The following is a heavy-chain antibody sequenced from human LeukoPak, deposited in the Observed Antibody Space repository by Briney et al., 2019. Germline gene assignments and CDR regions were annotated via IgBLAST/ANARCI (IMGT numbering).Heavy chain of an antibody. CDR2: IYHSGST. J-gene: IGHJ5*02. D-gene: IGHD3-10*01. CDR1: GDSISSGYY. V-gene: IGHV4-38-2*01. CDR3: ARNLSITVVRGVTKFNWFDP. Sequence: SETLSLTCAVSGDSISSGYYGGWSRQPPGKGLEWIGSIYHSGSTYYNPSLKSRVTISVDTSKNQFSLKLNSVTAADTAVYYCARNLSITVVRGVTKFNWFDPWGERTLVTVSS.